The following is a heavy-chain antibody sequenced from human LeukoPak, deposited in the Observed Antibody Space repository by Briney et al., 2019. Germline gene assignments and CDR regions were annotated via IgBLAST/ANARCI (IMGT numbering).Heavy chain of an antibody. J-gene: IGHJ4*02. D-gene: IGHD1-26*01. V-gene: IGHV3-48*04. CDR2: ISSSSSTI. Sequence: GGSLRLSCAASGFTFSSYSMNWVRQAPGKGLEWVSYISSSSSTIYYADSVKGRYTISRDNAKNSLYLQMNSLRAEDTAVYYCARVQRGSYAYWGQGTLVTVSS. CDR3: ARVQRGSYAY. CDR1: GFTFSSYS.